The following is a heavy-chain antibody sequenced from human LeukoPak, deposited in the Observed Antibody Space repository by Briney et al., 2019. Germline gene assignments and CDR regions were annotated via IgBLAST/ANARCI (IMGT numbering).Heavy chain of an antibody. CDR1: GYSISSGYY. Sequence: SETLSLTCAVSGYSISSGYYWGWIRQPPGKGLEWIGRIYHSGSTYYNPSLKSRVTISVDTAKNQFSLKLSSVTAADTAVYYCARLTISGDYFDYWGQGTLVTVSS. CDR2: IYHSGST. J-gene: IGHJ4*02. V-gene: IGHV4-38-2*01. D-gene: IGHD3-10*01. CDR3: ARLTISGDYFDY.